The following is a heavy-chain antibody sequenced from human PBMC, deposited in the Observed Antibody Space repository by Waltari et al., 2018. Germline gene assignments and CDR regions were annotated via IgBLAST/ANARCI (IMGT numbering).Heavy chain of an antibody. Sequence: EVQLVESGGGLVKPGGSLRLSCAASGFTFSSYSMNWVRQAPGKGLEWVSSISSSSSYIYYADSVKGRFTISRDNAKNSLYLQMNSLRAEDTAVYYCARVRDGYDPVFDYWGQGTLVTVSS. CDR3: ARVRDGYDPVFDY. CDR1: GFTFSSYS. V-gene: IGHV3-21*01. J-gene: IGHJ4*02. CDR2: ISSSSSYI. D-gene: IGHD5-12*01.